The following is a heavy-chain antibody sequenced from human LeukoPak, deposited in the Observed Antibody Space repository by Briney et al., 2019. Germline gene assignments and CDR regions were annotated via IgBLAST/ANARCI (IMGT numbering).Heavy chain of an antibody. CDR1: GFSFSTYS. D-gene: IGHD3-22*01. CDR3: ARDRRHTMIVVGREGWYFDL. V-gene: IGHV3-21*01. Sequence: GGSLRLSCAASGFSFSTYSMNWVRQAPGKGLEWVSSISSSRSYIYYADSVKGRFTISRDNAKNSLCLQMNSLRAEDTAVYYCARDRRHTMIVVGREGWYFDLWGRGTLVTVSS. CDR2: ISSSRSYI. J-gene: IGHJ2*01.